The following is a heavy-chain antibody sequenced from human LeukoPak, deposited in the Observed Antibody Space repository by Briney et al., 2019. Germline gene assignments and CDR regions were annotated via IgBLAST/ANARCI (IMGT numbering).Heavy chain of an antibody. V-gene: IGHV5-51*01. Sequence: GIIYPRDSDTRYRPSFQGQVSISVDTSIDTAYLQWSSVKASDTAMYYCARLLAAPYYINFWGQGTLVTVSS. D-gene: IGHD6-25*01. CDR3: ARLLAAPYYINF. J-gene: IGHJ4*02. CDR2: IYPRDSDT.